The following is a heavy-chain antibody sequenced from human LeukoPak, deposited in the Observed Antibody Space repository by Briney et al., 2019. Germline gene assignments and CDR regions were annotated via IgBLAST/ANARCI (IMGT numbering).Heavy chain of an antibody. CDR1: GFTFSSYW. CDR2: IKKDGSEK. Sequence: PGGSLRLSCAASGFTFSSYWMSWVRQAPGKGLEWVANIKKDGSEKYYVDSVKGRFTISRDNAKNSLYLQMNSLRAEDTAVYYCAINYYGSGSYYYYFDYWGQGTLVTVSS. D-gene: IGHD3-10*01. V-gene: IGHV3-7*01. CDR3: AINYYGSGSYYYYFDY. J-gene: IGHJ4*02.